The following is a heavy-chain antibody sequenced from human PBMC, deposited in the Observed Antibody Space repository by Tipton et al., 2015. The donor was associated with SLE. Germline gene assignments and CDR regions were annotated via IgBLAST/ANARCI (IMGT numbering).Heavy chain of an antibody. CDR1: GGSISGYY. J-gene: IGHJ5*02. CDR2: VYSSEDT. Sequence: LRLSCTVSGGSISGYYWSWIRQPPGEGLECIGYVYSSEDTLYNPSLKSRVSMSIDTSKNQFSLKVNSVTAADTAIYYCARGPGFCNGGNCQGDRRWFDPWGQGILVTVSS. D-gene: IGHD2-15*01. CDR3: ARGPGFCNGGNCQGDRRWFDP. V-gene: IGHV4-59*01.